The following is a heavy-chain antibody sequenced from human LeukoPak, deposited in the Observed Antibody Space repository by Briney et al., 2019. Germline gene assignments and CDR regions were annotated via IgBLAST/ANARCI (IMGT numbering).Heavy chain of an antibody. J-gene: IGHJ4*02. CDR1: GGSISSGGYS. D-gene: IGHD6-13*01. Sequence: PSQTLSLTCTVSGGSISSGGYSWSWIRQLPGEGLEWIGYIYYSGTTYYNPSLKSRVTISVDTSKNQFSLKLSSVTAADTAVYYCAREGQAAGTSFDYWGQGTLVTVSS. CDR2: IYYSGTT. CDR3: AREGQAAGTSFDY. V-gene: IGHV4-31*03.